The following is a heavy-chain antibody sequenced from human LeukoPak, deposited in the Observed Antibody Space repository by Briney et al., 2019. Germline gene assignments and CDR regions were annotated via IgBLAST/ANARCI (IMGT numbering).Heavy chain of an antibody. CDR3: ARVGTAMVYYFDY. J-gene: IGHJ4*02. Sequence: GASVKVSRKASGYTFTGYYMHWVRQAPGQGLEWMGWINPNSGGTNYAQKFQGRVTMTRDTSISTAYMELSRLRSDDTAVYYCARVGTAMVYYFDYWGQGTLVTVSS. CDR1: GYTFTGYY. D-gene: IGHD5-18*01. CDR2: INPNSGGT. V-gene: IGHV1-2*02.